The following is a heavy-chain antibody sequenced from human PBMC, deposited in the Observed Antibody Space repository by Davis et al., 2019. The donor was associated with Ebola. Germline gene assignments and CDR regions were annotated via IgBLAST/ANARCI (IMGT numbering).Heavy chain of an antibody. CDR1: GFTFSSYD. CDR2: IGTAGDT. D-gene: IGHD3-9*01. J-gene: IGHJ4*02. V-gene: IGHV3-13*01. Sequence: GESLKISCAASGFTFSSYDMHWVRQATGKGLEWVSAIGTAGDTYYPGSVKGRFTISRENAKNSLYLQMNSLRAEDTAVYYCARDAPDILTGYGDTYWGQGTLVTVSS. CDR3: ARDAPDILTGYGDTY.